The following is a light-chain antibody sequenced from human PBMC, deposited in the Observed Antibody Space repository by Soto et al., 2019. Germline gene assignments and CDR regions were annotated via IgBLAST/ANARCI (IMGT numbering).Light chain of an antibody. CDR2: DVS. CDR3: SSYTSSRLYV. J-gene: IGLJ1*01. Sequence: QSALTQPASVSGSPGQSITISCTGTSSDGGGYNYVSWYQQHPGKAPKLMIYDVSNRPSGVSNRFSGSKSGNTASLTISGLQAEDEADYYCSSYTSSRLYVFGTGTKLTVL. CDR1: SSDGGGYNY. V-gene: IGLV2-14*01.